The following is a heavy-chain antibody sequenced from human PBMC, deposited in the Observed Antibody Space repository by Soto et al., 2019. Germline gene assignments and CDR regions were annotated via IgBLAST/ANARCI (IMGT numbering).Heavy chain of an antibody. J-gene: IGHJ4*02. V-gene: IGHV1-46*01. CDR3: ARDRFGSWTFDY. Sequence: QVQLVQSGAEVREPGASVKVSYKASGYNFASNHMHWVRQTPGQGLEWMGIINPSDDSTSYAQKFRGRVTVTRDTPTSTVYMELSGLTSEDTAVYYCARDRFGSWTFDYWGQGTLVTVSS. CDR1: GYNFASNH. CDR2: INPSDDST. D-gene: IGHD6-13*01.